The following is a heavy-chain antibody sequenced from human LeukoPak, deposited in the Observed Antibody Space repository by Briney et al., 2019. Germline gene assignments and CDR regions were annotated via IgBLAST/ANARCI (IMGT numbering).Heavy chain of an antibody. CDR3: ARDVSSMFPNWIDP. V-gene: IGHV3-48*04. J-gene: IGHJ5*02. CDR1: GFTFSSYS. CDR2: ISSSSSTI. Sequence: GGSLRLSCAASGFTFSSYSMNWVRQAPGKGLEWVSYISSSSSTIYYADSVKGRFTISRDNAKNSLYLQMNSLRAEDTAVYYCARDVSSMFPNWIDPWGQGILVIVSS. D-gene: IGHD6-6*01.